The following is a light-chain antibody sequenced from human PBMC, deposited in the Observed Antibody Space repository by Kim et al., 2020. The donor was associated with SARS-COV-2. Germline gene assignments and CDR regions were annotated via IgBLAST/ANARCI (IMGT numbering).Light chain of an antibody. Sequence: PGQRVTISCTGSSSNIGAGYDVHWYQQLPGTAPKLLIYANNNRPSGVPDRFSGSKSGTSASLVITGLQAEDEATYYCQSPNHMLAVFGGGTQLTVL. CDR2: ANN. CDR1: SSNIGAGYD. V-gene: IGLV1-40*01. J-gene: IGLJ2*01. CDR3: QSPNHMLAV.